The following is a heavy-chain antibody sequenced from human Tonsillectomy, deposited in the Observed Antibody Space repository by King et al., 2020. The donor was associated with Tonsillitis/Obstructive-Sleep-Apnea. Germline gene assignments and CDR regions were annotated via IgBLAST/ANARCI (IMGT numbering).Heavy chain of an antibody. CDR3: ARDDGSWGSGGSGYLPFDY. D-gene: IGHD2-15*01. Sequence: EVQLVESGGGLIQPGGSLRLSCAASGFTFSSYRMNWVRQAPGKGLEWVSYISRSGSSRYYADSVKGRFTISRDNAKNSLYLQMNSLRDEDTAVYYCARDDGSWGSGGSGYLPFDYWGQGTLVTVSS. CDR2: ISRSGSSR. J-gene: IGHJ4*02. CDR1: GFTFSSYR. V-gene: IGHV3-48*02.